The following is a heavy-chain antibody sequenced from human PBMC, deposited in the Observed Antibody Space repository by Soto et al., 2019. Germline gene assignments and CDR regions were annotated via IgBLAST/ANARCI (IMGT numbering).Heavy chain of an antibody. Sequence: GGSLRLSCAASGFTFSSYGMHWVRQAPGKGLEWVAVIWYDGSNKYYADSVKGRFTISRDNSKNTLYLQMNSLRAEDTAVYYCAMFPIGGDYYGMDVWGQGTTVTVSS. D-gene: IGHD3-16*01. CDR1: GFTFSSYG. CDR2: IWYDGSNK. V-gene: IGHV3-33*01. J-gene: IGHJ6*02. CDR3: AMFPIGGDYYGMDV.